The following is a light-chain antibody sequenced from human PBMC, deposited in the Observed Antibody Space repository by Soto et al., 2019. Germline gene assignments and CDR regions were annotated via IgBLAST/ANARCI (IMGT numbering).Light chain of an antibody. J-gene: IGKJ4*01. V-gene: IGKV3-11*01. CDR1: QSVGSY. CDR2: DAS. CDR3: QQRSSWPLT. Sequence: EIVLTQSPATLSLSPGDGATLSFRASQSVGSYLGWYQQTPGQAPRLLIYDASSRATGIPARFSGRRSGTDFTLTISSLEPEDVAVYYCQQRSSWPLTFGGGTKVQI.